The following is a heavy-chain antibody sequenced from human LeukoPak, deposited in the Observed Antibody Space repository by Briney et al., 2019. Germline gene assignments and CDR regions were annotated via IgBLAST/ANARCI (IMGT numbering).Heavy chain of an antibody. CDR1: GFTFSSYG. D-gene: IGHD1-26*01. J-gene: IGHJ3*02. V-gene: IGHV3-33*01. CDR2: IWYDGSNK. CDR3: ARDRVSGSYPDAFDI. Sequence: PGRSLRLSCAASGFTFSSYGMHWVRQAPGKGLEWVAVIWYDGSNKYYADSVEGRFTISRDNSKNTLYLQMNSLRAEDTAVYYCARDRVSGSYPDAFDIWGQGTMVTVSS.